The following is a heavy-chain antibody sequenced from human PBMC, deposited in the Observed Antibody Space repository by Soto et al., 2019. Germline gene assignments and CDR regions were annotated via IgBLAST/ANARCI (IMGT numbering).Heavy chain of an antibody. CDR2: IYHSGST. V-gene: IGHV4-30-2*01. D-gene: IGHD6-13*01. CDR3: ARGLNTAAALDY. Sequence: QLQLQESGSGLVKPSQTLSLTCAVSGGSISSGGYSWSWIRQPPGKGLEWIGYIYHSGSTYYDPSLKSRVTITVDRSTNQFSRKLSSVTAADTAVYYCARGLNTAAALDYWGQGTLVTVSS. CDR1: GGSISSGGYS. J-gene: IGHJ4*02.